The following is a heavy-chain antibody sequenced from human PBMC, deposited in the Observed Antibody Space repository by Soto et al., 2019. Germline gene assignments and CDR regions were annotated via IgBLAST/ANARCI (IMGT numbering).Heavy chain of an antibody. Sequence: EVQLVESGGGLLQPGGSLTLSCTASGFTFSNYWMHWVRQAPGKGLVWVSRTKSDGSGTSYTDSVKGRFTISRDNAYNRLYLQMTNLRAEDTAVYYCARGGFDYGPGRSDVWGKWTTVIVSS. J-gene: IGHJ6*04. CDR1: GFTFSNYW. CDR3: ARGGFDYGPGRSDV. V-gene: IGHV3-74*01. D-gene: IGHD3-10*01. CDR2: TKSDGSGT.